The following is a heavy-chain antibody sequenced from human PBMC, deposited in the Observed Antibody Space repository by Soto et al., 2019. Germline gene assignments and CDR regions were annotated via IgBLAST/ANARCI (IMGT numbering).Heavy chain of an antibody. CDR1: GFSFTNYW. J-gene: IGHJ5*02. D-gene: IGHD6-13*01. V-gene: IGHV5-10-1*01. Sequence: PGESLKISCKGSGFSFTNYWISWVRQMPGKGLEWMGNIDPVDSYASYSPSFQGHVTFSVDTSISTAYLQWSSLKASDTAMYFCARIESIARNWFDTWGQGTLVTVSS. CDR2: IDPVDSYA. CDR3: ARIESIARNWFDT.